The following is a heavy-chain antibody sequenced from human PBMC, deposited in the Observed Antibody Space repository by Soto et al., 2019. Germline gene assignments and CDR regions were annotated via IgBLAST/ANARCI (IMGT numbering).Heavy chain of an antibody. CDR2: IYWDDDK. Sequence: QITLKESGPTLVKPTQTLTLTCTFSGFSLSTSGVGVGWIRQPPGKALEWLALIYWDDDKRYSPSLKSRLTIAKDPSKNQVVLTMTNMDPVDTATYYCAHIPYYGDYRIYYYYGMDVWGQGTTVTVSS. J-gene: IGHJ6*02. V-gene: IGHV2-5*02. D-gene: IGHD4-17*01. CDR1: GFSLSTSGVG. CDR3: AHIPYYGDYRIYYYYGMDV.